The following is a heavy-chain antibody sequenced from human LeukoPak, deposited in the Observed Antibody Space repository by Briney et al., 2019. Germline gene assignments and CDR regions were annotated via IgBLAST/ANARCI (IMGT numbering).Heavy chain of an antibody. CDR1: GHTLAKLS. Sequence: ASVKVSCKVSGHTLAKLSIQWVRQAPGKGLEWMGGFDPEDGEAIYAQNFQGRVTMTEDTSTDTAYMELRSLRSDDTAVYHCAKPQHIVVVGDAFDIWGQGTMVTVSS. CDR2: FDPEDGEA. J-gene: IGHJ3*02. V-gene: IGHV1-24*01. CDR3: AKPQHIVVVGDAFDI. D-gene: IGHD2-15*01.